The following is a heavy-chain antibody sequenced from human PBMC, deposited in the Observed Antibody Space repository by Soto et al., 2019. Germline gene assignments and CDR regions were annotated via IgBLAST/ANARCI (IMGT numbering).Heavy chain of an antibody. J-gene: IGHJ6*02. CDR3: ARDQQGQQLADYGMDV. D-gene: IGHD6-13*01. V-gene: IGHV3-48*01. CDR2: ISSSSSTI. Sequence: PGGSLILSCAASGFTFSSYSMNWVRQAPGKGLEWVSYISSSSSTIYYADSVKGRFTISRDNAKNSLYLQMNSLRAEDTAVYYCARDQQGQQLADYGMDVWGQGTTVTVSS. CDR1: GFTFSSYS.